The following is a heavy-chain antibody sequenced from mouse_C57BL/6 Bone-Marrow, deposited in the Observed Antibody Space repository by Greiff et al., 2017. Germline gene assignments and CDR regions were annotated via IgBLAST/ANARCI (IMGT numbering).Heavy chain of an antibody. V-gene: IGHV1-78*01. D-gene: IGHD2-3*01. Sequence: QVQLKQSDAELVKPGASVKISCKASGYTFTDYSIHWMKQRPEQGLEWIGYIYPRDGSTKYNEKFKGKATLTADKSSSTAYMQLNSLTSEDSAVYFCARDEGYYRYYFDYWGQGTTLTVSS. J-gene: IGHJ2*01. CDR2: IYPRDGST. CDR1: GYTFTDYS. CDR3: ARDEGYYRYYFDY.